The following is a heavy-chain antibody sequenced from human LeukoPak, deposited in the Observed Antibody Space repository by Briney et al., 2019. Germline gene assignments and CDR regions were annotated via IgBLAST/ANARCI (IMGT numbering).Heavy chain of an antibody. V-gene: IGHV4-39*01. CDR3: ASEAAADTRWFDP. CDR2: IYYSGST. Sequence: PSETLSLTCTVSGGSISSSSYYWGWIRQPPGKGLEWIGSIYYSGSTYYNPSLKSRVTISVDTSKNQFSLKLSSVTAADTAVYYCASEAAADTRWFDPWGQGTLVTVSS. CDR1: GGSISSSSYY. D-gene: IGHD6-13*01. J-gene: IGHJ5*02.